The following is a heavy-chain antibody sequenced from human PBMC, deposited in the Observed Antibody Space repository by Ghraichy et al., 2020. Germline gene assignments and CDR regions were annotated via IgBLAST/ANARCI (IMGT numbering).Heavy chain of an antibody. Sequence: LSLTCAASGFTFSSYAMSWVRQAPGKGLEWVSAISGSGGSTYYADSVKGRFTISRDNSKNTLYLQMNSLRAEDTAVYYCARRDYGAYYYYMDVWGKGTTVTVSS. CDR2: ISGSGGST. CDR3: ARRDYGAYYYYMDV. J-gene: IGHJ6*03. V-gene: IGHV3-23*01. CDR1: GFTFSSYA. D-gene: IGHD4-17*01.